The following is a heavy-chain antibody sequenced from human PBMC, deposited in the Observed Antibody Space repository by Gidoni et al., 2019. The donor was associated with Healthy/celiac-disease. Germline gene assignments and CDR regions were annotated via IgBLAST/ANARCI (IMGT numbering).Heavy chain of an antibody. CDR3: ARVIAVAGTSFDY. CDR2: INAGNGNT. D-gene: IGHD6-19*01. J-gene: IGHJ4*02. V-gene: IGHV1-3*01. Sequence: QVQLVQSGTEVTKPGASVKVSCTASGYTFTSYAMHWVRQAPGQRLEWMGWINAGNGNTKYSQKSQGRVTITRDTSASTAYMELSSLRSEDTAVYYCARVIAVAGTSFDYWGQGTLVTVSS. CDR1: GYTFTSYA.